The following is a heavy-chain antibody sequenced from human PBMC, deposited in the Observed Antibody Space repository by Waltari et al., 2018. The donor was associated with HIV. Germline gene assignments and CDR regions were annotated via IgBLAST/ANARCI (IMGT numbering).Heavy chain of an antibody. D-gene: IGHD3-10*01. J-gene: IGHJ6*02. CDR2: ISGYNGNT. CDR3: ARGVSIVRGVMIRGHMDV. Sequence: VQLVQSGAEMRKPGASVKVSCRASGYTFSAYTISRVRQAPGHGLEWMGWISGYNGNTNYAQKFQGRVNMTTDTSTSTAHVELRSLRSDDTAVYYCARGVSIVRGVMIRGHMDVWGQGTTVTVSS. V-gene: IGHV1-18*01. CDR1: GYTFSAYT.